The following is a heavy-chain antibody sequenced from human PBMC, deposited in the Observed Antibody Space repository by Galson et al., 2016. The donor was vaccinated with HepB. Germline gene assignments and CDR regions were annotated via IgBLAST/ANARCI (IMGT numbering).Heavy chain of an antibody. D-gene: IGHD3-16*01. Sequence: SLRLSCAASGFTFGNHDMNWVRQAPGKGLEWVSSITSTSYAISYADSVKGRFTISRDNSKNTLYLHLNSLRAEDTALYYCATGGSPSNVDVFDFWGQGTLVTVSS. CDR1: GFTFGNHD. J-gene: IGHJ4*02. V-gene: IGHV3-21*04. CDR3: ATGGSPSNVDVFDF. CDR2: ITSTSYAI.